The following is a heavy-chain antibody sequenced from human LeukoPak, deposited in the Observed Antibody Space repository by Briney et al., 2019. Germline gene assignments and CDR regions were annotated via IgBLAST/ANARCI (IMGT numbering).Heavy chain of an antibody. CDR2: ISGSGGST. Sequence: GGSLRLSCAASGFTFSSYAMSWVRQAPGKGLEWVSAISGSGGSTYYADSVKGRFTISRDNSKNTLYLQMNSLRAEDTAVYYCGYSSSWSYYYYYMDVGGKGTTVTVS. J-gene: IGHJ6*03. D-gene: IGHD6-13*01. V-gene: IGHV3-23*01. CDR1: GFTFSSYA. CDR3: GYSSSWSYYYYYMDV.